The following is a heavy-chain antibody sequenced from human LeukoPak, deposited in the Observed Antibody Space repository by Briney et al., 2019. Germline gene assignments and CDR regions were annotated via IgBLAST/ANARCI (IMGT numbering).Heavy chain of an antibody. CDR2: ISGSGGST. J-gene: IGHJ4*02. D-gene: IGHD6-19*01. Sequence: GSLRLACAASGFTFSFYAMSWVRHAPGQGLEWVAAISGSGGSTYYEDSVKGRFTISRDNSKNTLYLQINSMRAEDTAVYYCAKPDASSGWSEGDYWGQGTLVTVSS. CDR3: AKPDASSGWSEGDY. V-gene: IGHV3-23*01. CDR1: GFTFSFYA.